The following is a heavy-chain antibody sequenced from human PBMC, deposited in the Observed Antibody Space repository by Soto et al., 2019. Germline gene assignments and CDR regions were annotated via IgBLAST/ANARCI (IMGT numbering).Heavy chain of an antibody. CDR1: GGSISSSNW. J-gene: IGHJ4*02. CDR3: ATLPPYYDSSGYHPAY. V-gene: IGHV4-4*02. Sequence: QVQLQESGPGLVKPSGTLSLTCAVSGGSISSSNWWSWVRQPPGKGLEWIGEIYHGGSTNYNPSLKSRVTISVDKSKNQFSLKLSSVTAADTAVYYRATLPPYYDSSGYHPAYWGQGTLVTVSS. D-gene: IGHD3-22*01. CDR2: IYHGGST.